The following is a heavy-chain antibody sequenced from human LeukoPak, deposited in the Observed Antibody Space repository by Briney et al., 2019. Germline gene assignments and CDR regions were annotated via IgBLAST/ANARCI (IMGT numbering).Heavy chain of an antibody. CDR2: IYYSGST. Sequence: SETLSLTCTVSGGSISCYYWSWLRQPPGNGLEWIGYIYYSGSTNYNPSLESRVTISVHTSNNDFSLMLSSVTAEHTTVSYSARGDNLASSWTYYYYNSGMAVWGQGTTATVSS. CDR1: GGSISCYY. J-gene: IGHJ6*02. V-gene: IGHV4-59*08. D-gene: IGHD6-13*01. CDR3: ARGDNLASSWTYYYYNSGMAV.